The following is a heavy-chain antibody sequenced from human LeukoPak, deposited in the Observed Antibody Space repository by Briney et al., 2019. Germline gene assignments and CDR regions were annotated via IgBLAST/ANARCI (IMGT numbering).Heavy chain of an antibody. CDR1: GFTFSSYA. CDR3: AKRDGYDFWSGYYGSDY. D-gene: IGHD3-3*01. V-gene: IGHV3-23*01. Sequence: PGGSLRLSCAASGFTFSSYAMSWVRQAPGKGLEWVSAISGSGGSTYYADSVKGRFTISRDNSKNTLYLQMNSLRAEDTAVYYCAKRDGYDFWSGYYGSDYWGQGTLVTVSS. CDR2: ISGSGGST. J-gene: IGHJ4*02.